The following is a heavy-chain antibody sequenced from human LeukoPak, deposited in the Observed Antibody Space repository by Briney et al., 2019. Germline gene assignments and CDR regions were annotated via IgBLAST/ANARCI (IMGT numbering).Heavy chain of an antibody. CDR2: ISAYNGNT. J-gene: IGHJ4*02. CDR1: GYTFTSYG. V-gene: IGHV1-18*01. CDR3: ARAGDGYNIEGGGFDY. D-gene: IGHD5-24*01. Sequence: ASVKVSCKASGYTFTSYGISWVRQAPGQGLEWMGWISAYNGNTNYAQKLQGRVTMTTDTSTSTAYMELSSLRSEDTAVYYCARAGDGYNIEGGGFDYWGQGTLVTVSS.